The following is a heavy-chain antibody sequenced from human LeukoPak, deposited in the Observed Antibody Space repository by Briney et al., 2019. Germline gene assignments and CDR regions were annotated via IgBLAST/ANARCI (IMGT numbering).Heavy chain of an antibody. CDR2: INPSGGST. CDR3: ARGDDFWSGPTHHYYYYMDV. V-gene: IGHV1-46*01. CDR1: GYTFTSYY. D-gene: IGHD3-3*01. Sequence: ASVKVSCKASGYTFTSYYMHWVRQAPGQGLEWMGIINPSGGSTSYAQKFQGRVTMTRDTSTSTVYMELSSLRSEDTAVYYCARGDDFWSGPTHHYYYYMDVWGKGTTVTVSS. J-gene: IGHJ6*03.